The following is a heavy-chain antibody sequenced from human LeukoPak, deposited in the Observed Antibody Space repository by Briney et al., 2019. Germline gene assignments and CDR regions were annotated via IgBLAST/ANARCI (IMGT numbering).Heavy chain of an antibody. Sequence: PSETLSLTCTVSGYSISSGYYWGWIRQPPVKGLEWIESIYLTGSTRYNPSLKSRVTISVDTSKNQFSLKLSSVTAADTAVYYCARDWGYCINGVCYAFDYWGQGTLVTVSS. V-gene: IGHV4-38-2*02. CDR2: IYLTGST. J-gene: IGHJ4*02. D-gene: IGHD2-8*01. CDR3: ARDWGYCINGVCYAFDY. CDR1: GYSISSGYY.